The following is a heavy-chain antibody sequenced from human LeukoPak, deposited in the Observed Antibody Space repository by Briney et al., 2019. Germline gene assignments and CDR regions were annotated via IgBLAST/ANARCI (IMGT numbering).Heavy chain of an antibody. D-gene: IGHD1-7*01. Sequence: GGPLSLSCEASGFTFSSYGMHWVRQAPGKGREWVAVIWYDGSNKYYADSVKGRFTISRDNSKNTLYLQMNSLRAEDTAVYYCARDGRITGTSRYAFDIWGQGTMVTVSS. V-gene: IGHV3-33*01. J-gene: IGHJ3*02. CDR2: IWYDGSNK. CDR1: GFTFSSYG. CDR3: ARDGRITGTSRYAFDI.